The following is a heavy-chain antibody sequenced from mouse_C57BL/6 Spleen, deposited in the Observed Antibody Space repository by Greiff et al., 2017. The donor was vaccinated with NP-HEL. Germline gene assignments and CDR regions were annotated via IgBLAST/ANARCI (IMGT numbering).Heavy chain of an antibody. CDR2: INYDGSST. CDR1: GFTFSDYY. CDR3: ARYYYGGAMDY. Sequence: EVMLVESEGGLVQPGSSMKLSCTASGFTFSDYYMAWLRQVPEKGLEWVANINYDGSSTYYLDSLKSRFIISRDNAKNILYLQMSSLKSEDTATYYCARYYYGGAMDYWGQGTSVTVSS. D-gene: IGHD1-1*01. J-gene: IGHJ4*01. V-gene: IGHV5-16*01.